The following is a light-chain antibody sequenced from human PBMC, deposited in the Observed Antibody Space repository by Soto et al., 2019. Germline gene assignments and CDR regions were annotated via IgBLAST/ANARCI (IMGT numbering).Light chain of an antibody. CDR3: GTWDSSLSALYV. CDR2: ENN. CDR1: SSNIGNNY. J-gene: IGLJ1*01. Sequence: QSVLTQPPSVSAAPGQKVTISCSGSSSNIGNNYVSWYQQLPGTAPKLLIYENNKRPSGIPDRFSGSKSGTSATLGITGLQTWDEADYYCGTWDSSLSALYVFGTGTQLTVL. V-gene: IGLV1-51*02.